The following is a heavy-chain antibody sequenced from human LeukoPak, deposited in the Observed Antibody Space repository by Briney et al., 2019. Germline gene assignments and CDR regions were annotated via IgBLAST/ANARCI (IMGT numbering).Heavy chain of an antibody. CDR3: ARGYGDNNRDYYYYYMDV. CDR1: GGSISGYY. J-gene: IGHJ6*03. CDR2: IFYSGST. V-gene: IGHV4-59*01. Sequence: SETLSLTCSVSGGSISGYYWIWIRQPPGKGLEWIGYIFYSGSTRYSPSLKSRVTISVDTSMNQLSLRLNSVTAADTAVYYCARGYGDNNRDYYYYYMDVWGKGTTVTVSS. D-gene: IGHD4-23*01.